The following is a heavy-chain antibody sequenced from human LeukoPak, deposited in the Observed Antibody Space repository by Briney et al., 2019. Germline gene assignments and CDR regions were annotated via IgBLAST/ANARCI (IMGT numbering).Heavy chain of an antibody. CDR1: GFTFSSYW. CDR3: ARGQWRRGHAVLPLDP. D-gene: IGHD6-19*01. J-gene: IGHJ5*02. Sequence: PGGSLRLSCAASGFTFSSYWMYWVRQAPGKGLVWVSRINSDGCSTSYADSVKGRFTSSRDNAKNTLYLQMSSLRAEDTAVYYCARGQWRRGHAVLPLDPWGQGTLVTVSS. CDR2: INSDGCST. V-gene: IGHV3-74*01.